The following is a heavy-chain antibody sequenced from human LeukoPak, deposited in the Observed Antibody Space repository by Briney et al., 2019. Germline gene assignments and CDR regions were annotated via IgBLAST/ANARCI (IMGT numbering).Heavy chain of an antibody. J-gene: IGHJ4*02. V-gene: IGHV4-59*02. CDR2: ISHSGSV. D-gene: IGHD2-15*01. CDR3: ARVGGYCSGGSCYSVQDY. CDR1: GGSVSNYY. Sequence: SETLSLTCTVSGGSVSNYYWSWIRQPPGKGLEWIGYISHSGSVNYNPSLKSRVTMSVDTSKNQFSLKLSSVTAADTAVYYCARVGGYCSGGSCYSVQDYWGQGTLVTVSS.